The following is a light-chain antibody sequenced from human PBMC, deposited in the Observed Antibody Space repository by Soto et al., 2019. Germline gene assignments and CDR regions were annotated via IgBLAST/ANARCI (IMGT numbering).Light chain of an antibody. CDR3: QQYGTAPWT. V-gene: IGKV3-20*01. CDR1: QSVINSY. CDR2: GAY. Sequence: EVVLTQSPGTLSLSSGERATPSCRASQSVINSYLARYQQKPGQAPRLLLYGAYNRATGIPDRFSGSGSGTDFTLTISRLEPEDFAVYYCQQYGTAPWTFGQGTKVDIK. J-gene: IGKJ1*01.